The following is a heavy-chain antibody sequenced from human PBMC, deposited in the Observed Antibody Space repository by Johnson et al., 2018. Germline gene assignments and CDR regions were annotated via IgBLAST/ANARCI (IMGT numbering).Heavy chain of an antibody. D-gene: IGHD1-26*01. J-gene: IGHJ6*02. V-gene: IGHV3-20*01. CDR3: ARAYSGSYRGYYYYGMDV. CDR2: INWNGGSP. CDR1: GFTFDDYG. Sequence: EQLGESGGGVVRPGGSLRLSCAASGFTFDDYGMSWVRPAPGKGLEWVSGINWNGGSPGYADSVKGRFTISRDNAKNSLYLQMNSLRAEDTALYHCARAYSGSYRGYYYYGMDVWGQGTTVTVSS.